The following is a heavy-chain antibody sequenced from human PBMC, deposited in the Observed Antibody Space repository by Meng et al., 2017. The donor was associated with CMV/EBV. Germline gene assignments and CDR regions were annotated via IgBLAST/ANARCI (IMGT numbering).Heavy chain of an antibody. Sequence: ASVKVSCKASGYTFTGYYMHWVRQAPGQGLEWMGWINPNSGGTNYAQKFQDRVTMTRDTSISTAYMELSRLRSDDTAVYYCAPAYYYDSSGYFDAFDIWGQGTMVTVSS. CDR3: APAYYYDSSGYFDAFDI. V-gene: IGHV1-2*02. CDR2: INPNSGGT. D-gene: IGHD3-22*01. CDR1: GYTFTGYY. J-gene: IGHJ3*02.